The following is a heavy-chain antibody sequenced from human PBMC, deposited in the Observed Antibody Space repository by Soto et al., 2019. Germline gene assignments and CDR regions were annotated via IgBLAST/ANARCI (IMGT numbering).Heavy chain of an antibody. D-gene: IGHD6-13*01. CDR1: GGSISSYY. CDR3: ARDRAAGTIIWFDP. Sequence: PSETLSLTCTVSGGSISSYYWSWIRQPAGKGLEWIGRIYTSGSTNYNPSLKSRVTMSVDTSKNQSSLKLSSVTAADTAVYYCARDRAAGTIIWFDPWGQGTLVTVSS. CDR2: IYTSGST. J-gene: IGHJ5*02. V-gene: IGHV4-4*07.